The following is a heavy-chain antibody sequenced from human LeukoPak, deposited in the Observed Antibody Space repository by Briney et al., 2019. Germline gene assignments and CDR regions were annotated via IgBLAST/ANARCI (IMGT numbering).Heavy chain of an antibody. J-gene: IGHJ4*02. D-gene: IGHD2-2*01. CDR3: ARKGLGGEDIVVVPAAILYFDY. V-gene: IGHV4-34*01. Sequence: KPSETLSLTCAVHGGSFSGYYWNWIRQPPGKGLEWIGEINHSGSTNYNPSLKSRVTISVDTSKNQFSLKLSSVTAADTAVYYCARKGLGGEDIVVVPAAILYFDYWGQGTLVTVSS. CDR1: GGSFSGYY. CDR2: INHSGST.